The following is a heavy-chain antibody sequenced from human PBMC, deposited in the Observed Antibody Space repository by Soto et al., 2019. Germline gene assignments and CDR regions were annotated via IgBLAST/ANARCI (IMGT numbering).Heavy chain of an antibody. Sequence: VAGGTIGDCSYGRAWIRQPPGKGLEWIGKIFFTGSAHYNPSLRNRVTMSVDTSKDQFSLTLTSVSAADTAVYPCARDRSGMAVWRQGTTVTVSS. J-gene: IGHJ6*02. CDR3: ARDRSGMAV. V-gene: IGHV4-61*01. CDR2: IFFTGSA. CDR1: GGTIGDCSYG.